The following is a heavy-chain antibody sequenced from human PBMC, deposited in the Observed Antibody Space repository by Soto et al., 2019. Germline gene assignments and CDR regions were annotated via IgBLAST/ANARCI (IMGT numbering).Heavy chain of an antibody. CDR3: AGVTYYYDSSGSSLFDY. D-gene: IGHD3-22*01. J-gene: IGHJ4*02. Sequence: PSETLSLTCTVSGGSISSSSYYWGWIRQPPGKGLEWIGSIYYSGSTYYNPSLKSRVTISVDTSKNQFSLKLSSVTAADTAVYYCAGVTYYYDSSGSSLFDYWGQGTLVTVSS. CDR2: IYYSGST. V-gene: IGHV4-39*01. CDR1: GGSISSSSYY.